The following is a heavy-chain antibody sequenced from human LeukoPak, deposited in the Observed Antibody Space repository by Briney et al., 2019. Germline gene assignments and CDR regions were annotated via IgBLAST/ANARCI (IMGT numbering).Heavy chain of an antibody. CDR3: AAEVGDYVDY. Sequence: SETLSLTCTVSGGSVSSGSYYWSWIRQPPGKGLEWIGYIYYSGSTNYNPSLKSRVTISVDTSKNQFSLKLSSVTAADTAVYYCAAEVGDYVDYWGQGTLVTVSS. CDR2: IYYSGST. J-gene: IGHJ4*02. V-gene: IGHV4-61*01. CDR1: GGSVSSGSYY. D-gene: IGHD1-26*01.